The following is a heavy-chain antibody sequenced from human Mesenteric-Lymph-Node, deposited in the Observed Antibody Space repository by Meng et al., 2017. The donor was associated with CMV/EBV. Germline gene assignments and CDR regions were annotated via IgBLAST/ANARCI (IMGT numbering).Heavy chain of an antibody. CDR1: GYTFTTYD. Sequence: ASVKVSCKASGYTFTTYDINWVRQAAGQGLEWMGWMNPISGNTGYAQKFQGRVTMTKNTSISTAYMELRSLTSDDTAVYYCARGPFDFWRHYSEFDPWGQGTLVTVSS. CDR2: MNPISGNT. CDR3: ARGPFDFWRHYSEFDP. J-gene: IGHJ5*02. D-gene: IGHD3-3*01. V-gene: IGHV1-8*01.